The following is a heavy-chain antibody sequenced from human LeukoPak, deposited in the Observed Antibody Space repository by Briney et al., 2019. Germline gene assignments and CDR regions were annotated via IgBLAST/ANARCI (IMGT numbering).Heavy chain of an antibody. CDR3: AKGQDYGDYEDY. J-gene: IGHJ4*02. V-gene: IGHV3-23*01. CDR1: GFTFSSYA. D-gene: IGHD4-17*01. Sequence: PGGSLRLSCAASGFTFSSYAMSWVRQAPGKGLEWVSAISGSGGSTYYADSVKGRFTISRDNSKNTPYLQMNSLRAEDTAVYYCAKGQDYGDYEDYWGQGTLVTVSS. CDR2: ISGSGGST.